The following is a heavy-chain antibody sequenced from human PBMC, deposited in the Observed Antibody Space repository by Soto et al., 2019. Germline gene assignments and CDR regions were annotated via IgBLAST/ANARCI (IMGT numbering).Heavy chain of an antibody. J-gene: IGHJ4*02. V-gene: IGHV3-74*01. CDR2: IDHDGPT. Sequence: EVQLVESGGGLVQPGGSLRLSCAGSGFTFSNYWMHWVRQAPGKGLEWVSRIDHDGPTGYADSVRGRFTISRDNAENTLYLQMNSLRPEATAVYYCVRDSHGDYWGQGTLVTVSS. CDR3: VRDSHGDY. CDR1: GFTFSNYW.